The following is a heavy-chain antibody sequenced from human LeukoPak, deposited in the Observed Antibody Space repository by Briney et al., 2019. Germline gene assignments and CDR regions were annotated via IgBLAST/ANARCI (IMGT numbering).Heavy chain of an antibody. CDR2: IYYSGST. CDR3: ARLGGGDDYVWGSHYYYYGMDV. D-gene: IGHD3-16*01. V-gene: IGHV4-59*08. Sequence: SETLSLTCTVSGGSISTYYWTWIRQPPGKGLEWIGYIYYSGSTNYNPSLKGRLTISVDTSKNQFSLKLSSVTAADTAVYYCARLGGGDDYVWGSHYYYYGMDVWGQGTTVTVSS. J-gene: IGHJ6*02. CDR1: GGSISTYY.